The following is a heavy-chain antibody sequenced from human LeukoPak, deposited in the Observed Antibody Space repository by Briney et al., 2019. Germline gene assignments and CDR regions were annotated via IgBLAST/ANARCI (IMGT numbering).Heavy chain of an antibody. CDR3: AKEGYYYDSSGYNYYYGMDV. CDR1: GFTFSSDG. Sequence: GGSLRLSCAASGFTFSSDGMHWVRQAPGKGLEWVAVISYDGSSKYYADSVKGRFTISRDNSKNTLYLQMNSLRAEDTAVYYCAKEGYYYDSSGYNYYYGMDVWGQGTTVTVSS. V-gene: IGHV3-30*18. J-gene: IGHJ6*02. D-gene: IGHD3-22*01. CDR2: ISYDGSSK.